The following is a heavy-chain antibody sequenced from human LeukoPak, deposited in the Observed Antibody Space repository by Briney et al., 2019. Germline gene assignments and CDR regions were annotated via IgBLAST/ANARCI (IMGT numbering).Heavy chain of an antibody. CDR3: AKGGWGWATVTLYYFDF. J-gene: IGHJ4*02. Sequence: GGSLRLSCAASGFTFSSYAMSWVRQAPGKGLEWVSAISGSGGSTYYADSVKGRFTISRDNSKNTLYLQMNSLRAEDTAVYYCAKGGWGWATVTLYYFDFWGQGTLVTLSS. CDR2: ISGSGGST. D-gene: IGHD3-16*01. V-gene: IGHV3-23*01. CDR1: GFTFSSYA.